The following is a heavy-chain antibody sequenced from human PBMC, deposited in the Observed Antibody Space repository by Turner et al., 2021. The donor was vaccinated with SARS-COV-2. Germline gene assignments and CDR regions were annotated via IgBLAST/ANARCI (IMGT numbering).Heavy chain of an antibody. Sequence: QVQLVQSGAEVKKPGTSVKVSCKASGYTFTDYYIHWVRQAPGQGLEWMGWINPNSGGTNYAQTFQGRVTMTRDTSISAAYMELSRLRSDDTAMYFCARSRYTYGSYYYYGMDVWGQGTTVTVSS. CDR1: GYTFTDYY. D-gene: IGHD5-18*01. CDR3: ARSRYTYGSYYYYGMDV. CDR2: INPNSGGT. J-gene: IGHJ6*02. V-gene: IGHV1-2*02.